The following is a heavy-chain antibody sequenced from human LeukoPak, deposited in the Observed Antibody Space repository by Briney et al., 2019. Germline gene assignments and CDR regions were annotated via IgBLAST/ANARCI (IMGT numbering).Heavy chain of an antibody. CDR3: ARVVAAYDGRSFDY. Sequence: GASVKVSCKASGYTFTSYDINWVRQATGQGLEWMGWMNPNSGNTGYAQKFQGRVTMTRNTSISTAYMELSGLRSEDTAVYYCARVVAAYDGRSFDYWGQGTLVTVSS. CDR1: GYTFTSYD. J-gene: IGHJ4*02. D-gene: IGHD2-15*01. CDR2: MNPNSGNT. V-gene: IGHV1-8*01.